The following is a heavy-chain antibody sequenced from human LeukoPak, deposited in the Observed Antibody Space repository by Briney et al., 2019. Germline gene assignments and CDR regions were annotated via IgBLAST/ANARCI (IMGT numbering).Heavy chain of an antibody. D-gene: IGHD6-13*01. CDR1: GYTFTSYY. CDR3: ARRPAAGSSLYYGMDV. CDR2: INPTGGST. J-gene: IGHJ6*02. V-gene: IGHV1-46*01. Sequence: ASVKDSCKASGYTFTSYYMHWVRQAPGQGLEWMGIINPTGGSTTYAQKFQGRVTMTRDTSTSTVYMELSSLRSEDTAVYYCARRPAAGSSLYYGMDVWGQGTTVTVSS.